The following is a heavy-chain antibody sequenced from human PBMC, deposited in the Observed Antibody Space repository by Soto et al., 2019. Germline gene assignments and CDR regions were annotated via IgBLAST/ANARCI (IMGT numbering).Heavy chain of an antibody. V-gene: IGHV4-30-4*01. J-gene: IGHJ6*02. CDR1: GGSIRNYY. Sequence: PSETLSLTWTVSGGSIRNYYWIWIRQPPGKGLEWIGSIYYSGSTSYNPSLKSRVTISVDTSKNQFSLKLSSVTAADTAVYYCARTRITIFGVATPRGYYGMDVWGQGTTVTVSS. D-gene: IGHD3-3*01. CDR2: IYYSGST. CDR3: ARTRITIFGVATPRGYYGMDV.